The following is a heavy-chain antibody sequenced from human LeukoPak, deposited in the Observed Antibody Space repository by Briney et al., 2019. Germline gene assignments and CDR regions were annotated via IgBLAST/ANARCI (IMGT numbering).Heavy chain of an antibody. D-gene: IGHD4-17*01. CDR3: ARDRGGYGDSFDAFDI. CDR2: IWYDGSNK. Sequence: GGSLRLSCAASGFTFSSCGMHWVRQAPGKGLEWVAVIWYDGSNKYYADSVKGRFTISRDNSKNTLYLQMNSLRAEDTAVYYCARDRGGYGDSFDAFDIWGQGTMVTVSS. V-gene: IGHV3-33*01. J-gene: IGHJ3*02. CDR1: GFTFSSCG.